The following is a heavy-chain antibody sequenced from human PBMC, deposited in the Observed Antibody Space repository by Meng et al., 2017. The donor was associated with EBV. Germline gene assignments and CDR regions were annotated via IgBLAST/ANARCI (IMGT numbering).Heavy chain of an antibody. CDR3: AHRRDEYSSSWYGWFDP. J-gene: IGHJ5*02. Sequence: HITFKEPGTTLVNPPQTLTLTCTLPGFSLSTSGVGVRWIRQPPGKALEWLALIYWDDDKRYSPSLKSRLTITKDTSKNQVVLTMTNMDPVDTATYYCAHRRDEYSSSWYGWFDPWGQGTLVTVSS. D-gene: IGHD6-13*01. CDR1: GFSLSTSGVG. CDR2: IYWDDDK. V-gene: IGHV2-5*02.